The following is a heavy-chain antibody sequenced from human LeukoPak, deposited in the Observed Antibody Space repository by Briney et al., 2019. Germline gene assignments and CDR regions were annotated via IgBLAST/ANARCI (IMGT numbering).Heavy chain of an antibody. CDR1: GFTVSSNY. V-gene: IGHV3-66*01. CDR2: IYSGGST. D-gene: IGHD3-10*01. J-gene: IGHJ4*02. Sequence: GGSLRLSCAASGFTVSSNYMSWVRQAPGKGLEWVSVIYSGGSTYYADSVKGRFTISRDNSKNTLYLQMNSLRAEDTAEYYCAREIKDYYGSGSYYRDYWGQGTLVTVSS. CDR3: AREIKDYYGSGSYYRDY.